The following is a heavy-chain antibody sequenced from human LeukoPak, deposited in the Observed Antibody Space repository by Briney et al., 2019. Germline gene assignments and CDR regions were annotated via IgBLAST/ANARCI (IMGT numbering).Heavy chain of an antibody. Sequence: GGSLRLSCAASGFTFSSYGMHWVRQAPGKGLEWVAVISYDGSNKYYADSVKGRFTISRDNSKNTLYLQMNSLRAEDTAVYYCAKDPGRAFGFDYWGQGTLVTVSS. V-gene: IGHV3-30*18. CDR1: GFTFSSYG. CDR3: AKDPGRAFGFDY. J-gene: IGHJ4*02. CDR2: ISYDGSNK. D-gene: IGHD3-16*01.